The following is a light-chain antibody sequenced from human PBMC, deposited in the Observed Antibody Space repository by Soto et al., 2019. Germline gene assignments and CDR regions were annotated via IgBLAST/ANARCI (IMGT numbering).Light chain of an antibody. Sequence: QSALTQPPSASGSPGQSVTISCTGTSSDVGGSDYVSWYQHHPGKAPKLTIYDVNKRPSGVPDRFSGSKSGNMASLTVSGLQAEDEADYYCVSHGGHRNVFGTGTKVTVL. CDR3: VSHGGHRNV. CDR1: SSDVGGSDY. V-gene: IGLV2-8*01. J-gene: IGLJ1*01. CDR2: DVN.